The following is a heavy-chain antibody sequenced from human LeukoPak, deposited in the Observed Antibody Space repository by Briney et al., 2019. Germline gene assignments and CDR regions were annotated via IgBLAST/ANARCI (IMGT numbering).Heavy chain of an antibody. CDR2: ISYDGSNK. D-gene: IGHD2-15*01. Sequence: GGSLRLSCAASGFTFSSYAMHWVRQAPGKGLEWVAVISYDGSNKYYADSVKGRFTISRDNSKNTLYLQMNSLRAEDTAVYYCARDPCSGGSCYFDYWGPGTLVTVSS. CDR3: ARDPCSGGSCYFDY. V-gene: IGHV3-30*04. J-gene: IGHJ4*02. CDR1: GFTFSSYA.